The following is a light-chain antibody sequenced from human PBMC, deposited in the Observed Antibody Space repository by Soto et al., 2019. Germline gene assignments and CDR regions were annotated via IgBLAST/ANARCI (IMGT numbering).Light chain of an antibody. V-gene: IGKV3-20*01. CDR1: QSVISNY. CDR3: QLYGGSPLYS. CDR2: GAY. J-gene: IGKJ2*01. Sequence: EIVLTQSPGTLSLSPGERATLSCRASQSVISNYLAWYQQRPGQAPRLLIYGAYRRATGIPDRFSGSGSGTDFTLTISRLEPEDFVVYYCQLYGGSPLYSFGLGSRLEIK.